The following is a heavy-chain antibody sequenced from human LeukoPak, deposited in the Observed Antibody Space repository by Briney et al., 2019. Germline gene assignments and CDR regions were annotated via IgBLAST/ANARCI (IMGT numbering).Heavy chain of an antibody. J-gene: IGHJ4*02. Sequence: AAGSLRLSCAASGFSFSRFYMSWVRQTPGKALEWISYIPTSGISVQYADSVRGRFTASRDDAMNSLHLQMDSLRVEDTAVYYCTRAEGLGPGAHFDQWGQGALVIVSS. V-gene: IGHV3-11*01. CDR2: IPTSGISV. CDR3: TRAEGLGPGAHFDQ. CDR1: GFSFSRFY.